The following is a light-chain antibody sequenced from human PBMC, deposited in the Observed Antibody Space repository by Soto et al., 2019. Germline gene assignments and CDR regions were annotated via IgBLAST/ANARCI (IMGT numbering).Light chain of an antibody. CDR3: HSYTASTTWV. Sequence: QSALTQPASMSGSPGQSITISCTGTSNDVGRFNYISWYQHHPGKAPKLIIYEVTDRTSGVSPRFSGSKSGNTASLTISGLQAEDEAFYYCHSYTASTTWVFGGGTKLTVL. CDR2: EVT. J-gene: IGLJ3*02. CDR1: SNDVGRFNY. V-gene: IGLV2-14*01.